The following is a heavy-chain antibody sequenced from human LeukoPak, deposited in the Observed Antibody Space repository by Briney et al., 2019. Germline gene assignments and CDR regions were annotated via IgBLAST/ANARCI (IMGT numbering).Heavy chain of an antibody. D-gene: IGHD6-13*01. CDR2: IIPIFGTA. CDR3: ATLFWGGYSSPPGYDY. CDR1: GGTFRSYA. Sequence: SVTVSCKASGGTFRSYAISWVRQAPGQGLEWMGGIIPIFGTANYAQKFQGRVTITADESTSTAYMELSSLRSEDTAVYYCATLFWGGYSSPPGYDYWGQGTLVTVSS. J-gene: IGHJ4*02. V-gene: IGHV1-69*13.